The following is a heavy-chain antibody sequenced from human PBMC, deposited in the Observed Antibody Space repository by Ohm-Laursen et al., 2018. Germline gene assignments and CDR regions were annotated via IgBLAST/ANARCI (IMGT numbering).Heavy chain of an antibody. CDR3: ARDYGDYPGYFQH. D-gene: IGHD4-17*01. J-gene: IGHJ1*01. V-gene: IGHV4-59*01. CDR1: GGSISSYY. Sequence: TLSLTCIVSGGSISSYYWSWIRQPPGKGLEWIGYIYYSGSTNYNPSLKSRVTISVDTSKNQFSLKLSSVTAADTAVYYCARDYGDYPGYFQHWGQGTLVTVSS. CDR2: IYYSGST.